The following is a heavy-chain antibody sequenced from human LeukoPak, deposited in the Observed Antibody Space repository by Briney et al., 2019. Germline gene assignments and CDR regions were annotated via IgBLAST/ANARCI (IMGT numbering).Heavy chain of an antibody. CDR1: GFTFSSYW. Sequence: GGSLRLSCAASGFTFSSYWMSWVRQAPGKGLEGVANIQQDGSEKYYVDSVKGRFTISRDNAKNSLYLQMNSLRAEDTAVYYCARGRRSDSSGPPYFDYWGQGTLVTVSS. V-gene: IGHV3-7*01. D-gene: IGHD6-19*01. CDR2: IQQDGSEK. CDR3: ARGRRSDSSGPPYFDY. J-gene: IGHJ4*02.